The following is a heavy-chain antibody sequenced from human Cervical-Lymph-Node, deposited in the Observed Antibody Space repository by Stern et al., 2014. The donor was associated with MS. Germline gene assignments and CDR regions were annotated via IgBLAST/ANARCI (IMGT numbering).Heavy chain of an antibody. CDR2: ISDDGAHK. J-gene: IGHJ4*02. D-gene: IGHD4-23*01. Sequence: VQLVESGGGVVQPGRSLRLSCEASGFTFSDYGIHWVRQAPGKGLQWMAVISDDGAHKYYTDSVKGRVTISRDNSKNTVFFQMNNLRSEDTAMYYCAKDLGGNAFDYWGQGSRVTVTS. CDR3: AKDLGGNAFDY. CDR1: GFTFSDYG. V-gene: IGHV3-30*18.